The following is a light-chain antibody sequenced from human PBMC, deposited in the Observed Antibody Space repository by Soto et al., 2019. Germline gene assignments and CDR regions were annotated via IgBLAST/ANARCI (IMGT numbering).Light chain of an antibody. V-gene: IGLV2-23*01. CDR2: GAN. Sequence: QSALTQPASVSGSPGQSITISCTGTSSDVGNYNLVSWYQQHPRKAPKLMIYGANKRPSGVSTRFSGSKSGNTASLTISGLQAEDEDEYYSCANAGSRTYVFGTGTKVPVL. J-gene: IGLJ1*01. CDR3: CANAGSRTYV. CDR1: SSDVGNYNL.